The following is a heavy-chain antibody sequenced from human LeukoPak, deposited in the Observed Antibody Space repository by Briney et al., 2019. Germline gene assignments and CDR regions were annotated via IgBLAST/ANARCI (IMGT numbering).Heavy chain of an antibody. CDR3: ARPLPGYSSGWYPFDY. CDR1: GGSISSSSYY. V-gene: IGHV4-39*01. CDR2: IYYSGST. Sequence: SETLSLTCTVSGGSISSSSYYWGWIRQPPGKGLEWIGSIYYSGSTYYNPSLKSRVTISVDTSKNQFSLKLCSVTAADTAVYYCARPLPGYSSGWYPFDYWGQGTLVTVSS. J-gene: IGHJ4*02. D-gene: IGHD6-19*01.